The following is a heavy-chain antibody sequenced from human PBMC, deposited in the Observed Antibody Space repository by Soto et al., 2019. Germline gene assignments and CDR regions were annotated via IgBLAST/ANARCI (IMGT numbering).Heavy chain of an antibody. D-gene: IGHD3-10*01. J-gene: IGHJ6*03. CDR3: ARVKNYYGSGSYYHYYYYMDV. V-gene: IGHV3-21*01. Sequence: EVQLVESGGGLVKPGGSLRLSCAASGFTFSSYSMNWVRQAPGKGLEWVSSISSSSSYIYYADSVKGRFTISRDNAKTSLYLQMNSLRAEDTAVYYCARVKNYYGSGSYYHYYYYMDVWGKGTTVTVSS. CDR1: GFTFSSYS. CDR2: ISSSSSYI.